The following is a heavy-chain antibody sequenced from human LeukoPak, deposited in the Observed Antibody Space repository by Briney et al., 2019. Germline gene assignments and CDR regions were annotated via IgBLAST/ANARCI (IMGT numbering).Heavy chain of an antibody. V-gene: IGHV3-30*03. CDR1: GFTFSSYG. D-gene: IGHD2-15*01. CDR3: ARVVGRSEDY. J-gene: IGHJ4*02. CDR2: ISYDGSNK. Sequence: GGSLRLSCAASGFTFSSYGMHWVRQAPGKGLEWVAVISYDGSNKYYADSVKGRFTISRDNSKNTLYLQMNSLRAEDTAVYYCARVVGRSEDYWGQGTLVTVSS.